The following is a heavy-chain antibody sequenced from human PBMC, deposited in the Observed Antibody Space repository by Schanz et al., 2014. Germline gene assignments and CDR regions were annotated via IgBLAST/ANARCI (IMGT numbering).Heavy chain of an antibody. D-gene: IGHD2-15*01. CDR3: VKDDRGDVVVVAANY. CDR1: GFTFSNYS. J-gene: IGHJ4*02. CDR2: ISSTSSYI. V-gene: IGHV3-21*04. Sequence: VQLVESGGGVVQPGGSLRLSCAASGFTFSNYSMNWVRQAPGKGLEWVSSISSTSSYIFYADSVKGRFTISRDNSRNTVYLQMSSLRAEDTAVYYCVKDDRGDVVVVAANYWGQGAQVIVSS.